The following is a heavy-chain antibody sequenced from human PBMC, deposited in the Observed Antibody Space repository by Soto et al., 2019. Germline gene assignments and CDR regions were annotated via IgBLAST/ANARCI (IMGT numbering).Heavy chain of an antibody. J-gene: IGHJ4*02. V-gene: IGHV3-21*01. Sequence: EMQLVESGGGLVKPGGSLRLSCAASGFTLTSYSMNWVRQAPGKGLEWVSSISSSSNYIYYADSVKGRFTISRDNAKNSLYLQINSLRAEDTAVYYCVGYCTSTSCSEPYWGQGTLVTVS. CDR2: ISSSSNYI. CDR3: VGYCTSTSCSEPY. D-gene: IGHD2-2*01. CDR1: GFTLTSYS.